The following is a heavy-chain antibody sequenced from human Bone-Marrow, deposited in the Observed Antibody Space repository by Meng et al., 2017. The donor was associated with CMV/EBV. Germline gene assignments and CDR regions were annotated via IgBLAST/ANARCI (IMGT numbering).Heavy chain of an antibody. V-gene: IGHV1-2*02. CDR1: GDTVTDYY. CDR2: INPNDDT. Sequence: QVQLVQSRAGVKKPGASWKVSCKASGDTVTDYYLHWVRQAPGQWLEWIGWINPNDDTNYAQNFQGRVTMTRDMSINTVYMELSRLTSDDTAVYYCARSSGWSRFDYWGQGTLVTVSS. CDR3: ARSSGWSRFDY. J-gene: IGHJ4*02. D-gene: IGHD6-19*01.